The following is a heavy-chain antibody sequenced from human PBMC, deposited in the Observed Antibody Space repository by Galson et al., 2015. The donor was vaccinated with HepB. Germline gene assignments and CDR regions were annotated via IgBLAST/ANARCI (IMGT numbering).Heavy chain of an antibody. J-gene: IGHJ2*01. CDR2: IRSKAYGGTT. D-gene: IGHD2-2*02. Sequence: SLRLSCAASGFTFGDYAMSWFRQAPGKGLEWVGFIRSKAYGGTTEYAASVKGRFTISRDDSKSIAYLQMNSLKTEDTAVYYCTSLRDELLYVFWYFDLWGRGTLVTVSS. CDR3: TSLRDELLYVFWYFDL. CDR1: GFTFGDYA. V-gene: IGHV3-49*03.